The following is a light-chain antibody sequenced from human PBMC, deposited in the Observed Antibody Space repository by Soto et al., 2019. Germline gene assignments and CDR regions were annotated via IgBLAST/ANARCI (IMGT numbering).Light chain of an antibody. V-gene: IGLV2-23*02. CDR3: CSYAGSSTYV. Sequence: QSALTQPASVSGSPGQSITISCTGTSSVLGSYNLVSWFQQHPGKAPKLMIYEVSKRPSGVSNRFSGSKSGNTASLTISGLQAEDEADYYCCSYAGSSTYVFGTGTKLTVL. CDR1: SSVLGSYNL. CDR2: EVS. J-gene: IGLJ1*01.